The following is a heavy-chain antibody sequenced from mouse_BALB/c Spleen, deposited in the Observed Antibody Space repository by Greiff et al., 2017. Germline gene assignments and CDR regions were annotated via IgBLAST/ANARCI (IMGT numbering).Heavy chain of an antibody. CDR1: GFTFSSYA. V-gene: IGHV5-6-5*01. D-gene: IGHD2-10*02. J-gene: IGHJ4*01. Sequence: EGQGVESGGGLVKPGGSLKLSCAASGFTFSSYAMSWVRQTPEKRLEWVASISSGGSTYYPDSVKGRFTISRDNARNILYLQMSSLRSEDTAMYYCARGGRYGNYVGYAMDYWGQGTSVTVSS. CDR3: ARGGRYGNYVGYAMDY. CDR2: ISSGGST.